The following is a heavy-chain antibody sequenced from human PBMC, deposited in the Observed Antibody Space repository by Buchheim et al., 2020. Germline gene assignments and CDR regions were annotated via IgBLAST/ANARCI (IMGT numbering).Heavy chain of an antibody. CDR1: GFTFSSYG. V-gene: IGHV3-30*18. CDR2: ISYDGSNK. J-gene: IGHJ4*02. CDR3: AKSPLASFDY. Sequence: QVQLVESGGGVVQPGRSLRLSCAASGFTFSSYGMHWVRQAPGKGLEWVAVISYDGSNKYYADSVKGRFTISRDNSKNTLYLQMNSLRAEDTAVYYCAKSPLASFDYWGQGTL.